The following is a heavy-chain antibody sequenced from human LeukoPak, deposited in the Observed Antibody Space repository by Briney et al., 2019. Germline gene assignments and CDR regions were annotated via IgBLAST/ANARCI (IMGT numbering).Heavy chain of an antibody. V-gene: IGHV5-51*01. Sequence: GESLRISCKGSGYSFTSYWIGWVRQMPGKGLEWMGIIYPGDSDTRYSPSFQGQVTISADKSISTAYLQWSSLKASDTAMYYCARHRAYYDFWSGYPIDAFDIWGQGTMVTVSS. D-gene: IGHD3-3*01. CDR2: IYPGDSDT. CDR3: ARHRAYYDFWSGYPIDAFDI. J-gene: IGHJ3*02. CDR1: GYSFTSYW.